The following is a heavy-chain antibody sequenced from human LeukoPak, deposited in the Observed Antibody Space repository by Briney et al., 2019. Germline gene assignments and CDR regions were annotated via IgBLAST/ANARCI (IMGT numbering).Heavy chain of an antibody. CDR2: IKQDGSEK. CDR1: GFTSSNYW. D-gene: IGHD6-19*01. V-gene: IGHV3-7*01. CDR3: ARDRLIGGWSYWHFDF. J-gene: IGHJ2*01. Sequence: GGSLRLSCAASGFTSSNYWMSWVRQAPGKGLEWVANIKQDGSEKYYVDSVKGRFPISRYNVENSLYLQMNSLRAEDTAVYYCARDRLIGGWSYWHFDFWGRGSLVIVSS.